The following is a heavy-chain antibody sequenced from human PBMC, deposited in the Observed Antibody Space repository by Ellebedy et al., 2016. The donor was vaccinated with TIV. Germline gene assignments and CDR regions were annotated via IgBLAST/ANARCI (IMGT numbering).Heavy chain of an antibody. D-gene: IGHD4-17*01. CDR3: TTLRSI. J-gene: IGHJ3*02. V-gene: IGHV3-15*01. CDR2: VKSKADGGTI. CDR1: GFNFEKVW. Sequence: PGGSLRLSCKASGFNFEKVWMNRVRQVPGKGLEWVGRVKSKADGGTIDHSAPVKDRFILSRDDSKDMFYLQMDSLKVEDTAIYYCTTLRSIWGQGTLVTVSS.